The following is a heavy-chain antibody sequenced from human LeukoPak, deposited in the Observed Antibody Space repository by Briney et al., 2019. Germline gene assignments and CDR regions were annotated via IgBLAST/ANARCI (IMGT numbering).Heavy chain of an antibody. CDR3: ASVGTMVRGVIFY. CDR2: INSDGRST. CDR1: GYTFSSYW. D-gene: IGHD3-10*01. J-gene: IGHJ4*02. Sequence: GGSLRLSCAASGYTFSSYWMHWVRQAPGKGLVWGSRINSDGRSTSYADSVKGRFTITRDNAKNTLYLQTNSLRAEDTAAYYCASVGTMVRGVIFYWGQGTLVTVSS. V-gene: IGHV3-74*01.